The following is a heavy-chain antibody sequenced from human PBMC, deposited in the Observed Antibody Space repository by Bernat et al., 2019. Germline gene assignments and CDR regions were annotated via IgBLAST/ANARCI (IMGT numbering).Heavy chain of an antibody. J-gene: IGHJ4*02. CDR3: ARDTGYCSSTSCSAY. CDR1: GGTFSSYT. D-gene: IGHD2-2*01. Sequence: QVQLVQSGAEVKKPGSSVKVSCKASGGTFSSYTISWVRQAPGQGLEWMGRIIPILGIANYAQKFQGRVTITADKSTSTAYMELSSLRSEDTAVYYCARDTGYCSSTSCSAYWGQGTLVTVS. V-gene: IGHV1-69*08. CDR2: IIPILGIA.